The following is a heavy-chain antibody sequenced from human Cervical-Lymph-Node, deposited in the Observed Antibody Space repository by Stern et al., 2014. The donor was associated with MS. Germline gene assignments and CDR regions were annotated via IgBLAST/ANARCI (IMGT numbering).Heavy chain of an antibody. V-gene: IGHV4-39*01. Sequence: QLQLQESGPGLVKPSETLSLTCTVSGGSISSSSYYWGWIRQPPGKGLEWIGSIYYSGSTYYTPSPKSRVTPSVTTSKNQFSLKLSSVAAADSAVYYCARRRAAAGAVLFDYWGQGTLVTVSS. CDR2: IYYSGST. CDR1: GGSISSSSYY. J-gene: IGHJ4*02. D-gene: IGHD6-13*01. CDR3: ARRRAAAGAVLFDY.